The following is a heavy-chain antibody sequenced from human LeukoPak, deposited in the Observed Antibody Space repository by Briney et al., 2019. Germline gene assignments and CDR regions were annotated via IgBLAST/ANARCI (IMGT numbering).Heavy chain of an antibody. CDR3: ARDHLGIAVAGTDY. CDR2: ISAYNGNT. D-gene: IGHD6-19*01. Sequence: ASVKVSCKASGGTFSSYAISWVRQAPGQGLEWMGWISAYNGNTNYAQKLQGRVTMTTDTSTSTAYMELRSLRSDDTAVYYCARDHLGIAVAGTDYWGQGTLVTVSS. J-gene: IGHJ4*02. CDR1: GGTFSSYA. V-gene: IGHV1-18*01.